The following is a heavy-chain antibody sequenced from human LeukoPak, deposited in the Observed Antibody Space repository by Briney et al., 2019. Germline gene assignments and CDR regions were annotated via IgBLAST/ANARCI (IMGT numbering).Heavy chain of an antibody. Sequence: QPGGSLRLSCAASRFTFSNYWMHWVRQAPGKGLVWVSRINPDGSSTTYADSVKGRFTISRDNVKNTLYLQMSSLRVEDTAVYYCARDGDYFRAFDIWGQGTMVTVSS. J-gene: IGHJ3*02. CDR3: ARDGDYFRAFDI. D-gene: IGHD4-17*01. V-gene: IGHV3-74*01. CDR2: INPDGSST. CDR1: RFTFSNYW.